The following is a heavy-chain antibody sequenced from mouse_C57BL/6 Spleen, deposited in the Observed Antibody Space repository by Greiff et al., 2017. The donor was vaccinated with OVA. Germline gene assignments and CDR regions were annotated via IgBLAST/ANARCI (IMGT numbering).Heavy chain of an antibody. V-gene: IGHV5-17*01. CDR2: ISSGSSTI. CDR1: GFTFSDYG. D-gene: IGHD2-4*01. Sequence: DVHLVESGGGLVKPGGSLKLSCAASGFTFSDYGMHWVRQAPEKGLEWVAYISSGSSTIYYADTVKGRFTISRDNAKKTLFLQMTSLRSEDTAMYYCARMGLRRRGYAMDYWGQGTSVTVSS. CDR3: ARMGLRRRGYAMDY. J-gene: IGHJ4*01.